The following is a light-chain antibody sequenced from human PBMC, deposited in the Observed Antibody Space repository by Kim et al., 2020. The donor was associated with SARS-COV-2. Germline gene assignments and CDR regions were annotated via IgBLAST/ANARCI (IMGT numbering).Light chain of an antibody. CDR1: SSNIGCDY. Sequence: GQKVNISLSGSSSNIGCDYAYWYQQLQGTAPNVLINRDNKRPPGGPERFSGAKPDPIAPLAISGRRPEDEGDYYCATWDNSLSGLVFGGGNKLTVL. CDR2: RDN. CDR3: ATWDNSLSGLV. J-gene: IGLJ2*01. V-gene: IGLV1-47*01.